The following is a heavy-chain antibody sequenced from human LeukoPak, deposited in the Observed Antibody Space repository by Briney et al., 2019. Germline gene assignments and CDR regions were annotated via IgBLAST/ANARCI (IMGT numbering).Heavy chain of an antibody. V-gene: IGHV1-3*01. J-gene: IGHJ3*02. CDR2: INAGNGNT. Sequence: ASVKVSCRASGYTFTSYALHWVRRAPGQRLEWMGWINAGNGNTKYSQKFQGRVTITRDTSASTAYMELSSLRSEDAAVYYYARDHYYDSSGAVAFDIWGQGTMVTVSS. D-gene: IGHD3-22*01. CDR3: ARDHYYDSSGAVAFDI. CDR1: GYTFTSYA.